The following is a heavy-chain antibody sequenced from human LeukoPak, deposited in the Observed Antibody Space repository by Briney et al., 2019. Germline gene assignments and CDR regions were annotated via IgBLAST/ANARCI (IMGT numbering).Heavy chain of an antibody. D-gene: IGHD1-26*01. CDR2: IINDGSRT. Sequence: GGSLRLSCAASGFTFSSYWMHWVRQAPGKGLVWVSHIINDGSRTSYADSVKGRFTISRDNAKNSLYLQMNSLRAEDTAVYYCASTQIVGATEYYYYYGMDVWGQGTTVTVSS. CDR3: ASTQIVGATEYYYYYGMDV. V-gene: IGHV3-74*01. J-gene: IGHJ6*02. CDR1: GFTFSSYW.